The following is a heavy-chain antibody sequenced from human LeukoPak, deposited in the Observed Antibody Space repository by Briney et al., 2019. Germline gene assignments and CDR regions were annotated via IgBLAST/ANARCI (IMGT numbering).Heavy chain of an antibody. CDR3: TRQRRGTYYAFDS. V-gene: IGHV3-11*01. J-gene: IGHJ4*02. CDR1: GFSISDYY. D-gene: IGHD3-16*01. Sequence: GGSLRLSCDASGFSISDYYMSWIRQSPGKGLEWISYITSGGASTNYADSVRGRFTISRDKDRNSVALQLNSLRAEDTAVYYCTRQRRGTYYAFDSWGQGTLVTVSS. CDR2: ITSGGAST.